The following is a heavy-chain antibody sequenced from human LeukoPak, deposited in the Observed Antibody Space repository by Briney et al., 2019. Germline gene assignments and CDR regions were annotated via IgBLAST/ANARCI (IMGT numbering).Heavy chain of an antibody. CDR1: GFTFSSYW. D-gene: IGHD1-26*01. CDR2: ILDDGRI. Sequence: GGSLRLSCAASGFTFSSYWMHWVRQAPGKGLEWVSDILDDGRIYYADSVKGRFTISRDHSQNKVNLQMDNLRAEDAAIYYCGSYRRAYDVWGQGTVVTVAS. V-gene: IGHV3-53*01. J-gene: IGHJ3*01. CDR3: GSYRRAYDV.